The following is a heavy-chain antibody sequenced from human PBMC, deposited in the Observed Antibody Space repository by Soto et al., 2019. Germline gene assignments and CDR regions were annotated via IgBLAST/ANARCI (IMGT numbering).Heavy chain of an antibody. CDR3: ARVPSSGWPHFFEY. CDR2: IGSSSVTI. D-gene: IGHD6-19*01. Sequence: GGSLRLSCAASGFPLSNYVMNWVLQAPGKGLEWISCIGSSSVTIFHADSVKGRFTISRDSAKNSLYLQMNSLRAEDTAMYYCARVPSSGWPHFFEYWGLGTLVTVSS. CDR1: GFPLSNYV. V-gene: IGHV3-48*01. J-gene: IGHJ4*02.